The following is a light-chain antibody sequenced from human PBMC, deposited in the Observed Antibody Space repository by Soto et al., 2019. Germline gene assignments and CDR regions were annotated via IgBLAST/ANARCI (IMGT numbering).Light chain of an antibody. CDR2: EGG. V-gene: IGLV2-23*01. J-gene: IGLJ3*02. CDR1: SSDVGSYNR. CDR3: CSYAGSSTWV. Sequence: QSALPQPASVSGSPGQSITISCTGTSSDVGSYNRVSWYQLHSGKAPKLMIYEGGKRPSGVSNRFSGSKSGNTASLTISGLQAEDEADYFCCSYAGSSTWVFGGGTKLTVL.